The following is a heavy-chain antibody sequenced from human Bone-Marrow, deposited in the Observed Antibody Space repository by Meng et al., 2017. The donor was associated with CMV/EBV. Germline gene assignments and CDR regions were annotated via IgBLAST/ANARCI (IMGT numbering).Heavy chain of an antibody. CDR1: GGSFSGYY. V-gene: IGHV4-59*10. CDR3: AKRSSIVVVPADSFDP. D-gene: IGHD2-2*01. Sequence: SETLSLTCAVYGGSFSGYYWSWILQPPGKGLEWIGRIYTSGSTNYNPSLQSRVTMSVDTSKNQFSLKLSSVTAADTAVYYCAKRSSIVVVPADSFDPWGQGTLVTVSS. CDR2: IYTSGST. J-gene: IGHJ5*02.